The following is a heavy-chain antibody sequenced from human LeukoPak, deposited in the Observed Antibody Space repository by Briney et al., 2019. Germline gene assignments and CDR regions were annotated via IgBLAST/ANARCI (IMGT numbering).Heavy chain of an antibody. CDR3: AKGYQQPVPH. CDR2: ISYDGSNK. D-gene: IGHD6-13*01. V-gene: IGHV3-30*18. CDR1: GFTFSTYG. J-gene: IGHJ4*02. Sequence: PGRSLILSCAASGFTFSTYGMHRVRQAPGKGLEWVAVISYDGSNKYYADSVKGRFTISRDNSKNTLYLQMNSLRAEDTAVYYCAKGYQQPVPHRGQGTLVTVSS.